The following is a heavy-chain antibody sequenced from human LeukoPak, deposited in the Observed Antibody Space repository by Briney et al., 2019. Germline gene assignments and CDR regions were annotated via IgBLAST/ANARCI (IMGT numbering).Heavy chain of an antibody. D-gene: IGHD1-26*01. V-gene: IGHV1-18*01. J-gene: IGHJ4*02. Sequence: ASVKVSCKASGGTFSSYAISWVRQAPGQGLEWMGWISAYNGNTNYAQKLQGRVTMTTDTSTSTAYMELRSLRSGDTAVYYCARLVGATTGGDYWGQGTLVTVSS. CDR1: GGTFSSYA. CDR3: ARLVGATTGGDY. CDR2: ISAYNGNT.